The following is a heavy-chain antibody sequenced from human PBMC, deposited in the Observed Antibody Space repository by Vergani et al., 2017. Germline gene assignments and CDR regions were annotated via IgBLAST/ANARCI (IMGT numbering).Heavy chain of an antibody. CDR3: ARPVDILTYYPWYY. V-gene: IGHV4-59*01. D-gene: IGHD3-9*01. J-gene: IGHJ4*02. CDR2: IYYSGST. Sequence: QVQLQESGPGLVKPSETLSLTCTVSGGSISSYYWSWIRQPPGKGLEWIGYIYYSGSTNYNPSLKSRVTISVDTSKNQFSLKLSSVTAADTAVYYCARPVDILTYYPWYYGGQGTPVSVSS. CDR1: GGSISSYY.